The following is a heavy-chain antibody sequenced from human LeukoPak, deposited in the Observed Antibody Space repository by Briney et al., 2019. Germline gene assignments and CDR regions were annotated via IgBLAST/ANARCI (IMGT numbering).Heavy chain of an antibody. D-gene: IGHD3-16*01. V-gene: IGHV3-23*01. J-gene: IGHJ3*02. Sequence: GGSLRLSCAASGFTFSSYGMSWVRQAPGKGLEWVSAISGSGGSTYYAGSVKGRFTISRDNSKNTLYLQMNSLRAEDTAVYYCAKGRRYVPFGDAFDIWGQGTMVTVSS. CDR2: ISGSGGST. CDR1: GFTFSSYG. CDR3: AKGRRYVPFGDAFDI.